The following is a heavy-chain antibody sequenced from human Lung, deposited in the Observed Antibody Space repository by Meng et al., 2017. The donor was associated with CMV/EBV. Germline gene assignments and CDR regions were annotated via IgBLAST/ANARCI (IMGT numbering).Heavy chain of an antibody. V-gene: IGHV1-8*01. CDR2: MNPNSGNT. Sequence: XXCKSSGYTFTSYDINWVRQATGQGLEWMGWMNPNSGNTGYAQKFQGRVTMTRNTSISTAYMELSSLRSEDTAVYYCARSGTTAGNWFDPWGQGTLVTVSS. D-gene: IGHD1-7*01. J-gene: IGHJ5*02. CDR3: ARSGTTAGNWFDP. CDR1: GYTFTSYD.